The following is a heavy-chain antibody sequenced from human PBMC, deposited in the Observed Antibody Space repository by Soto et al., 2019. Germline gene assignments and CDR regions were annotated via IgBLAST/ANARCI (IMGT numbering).Heavy chain of an antibody. CDR1: GYTFTSYA. CDR3: ARVRDWNYGPGEFDY. J-gene: IGHJ4*02. V-gene: IGHV1-3*01. D-gene: IGHD1-7*01. CDR2: INAGNGNT. Sequence: ASVKVSWKDSGYTFTSYAMHWVRQAPGQRLDWMGWINAGNGNTKYSQKFQGRVTITRDTSASTAYMELSSLRSEDTAVYYCARVRDWNYGPGEFDYWGQGTLDTVSS.